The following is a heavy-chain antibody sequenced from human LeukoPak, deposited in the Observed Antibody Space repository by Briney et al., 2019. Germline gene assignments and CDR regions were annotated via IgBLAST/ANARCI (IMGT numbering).Heavy chain of an antibody. CDR3: ATTVTTGYYYGMDV. CDR1: GGSISSCY. D-gene: IGHD4-17*01. Sequence: PSETLSLTCTVSGGSISSCYWSWIRQPPGKGLEWIGYIYYSGSTNYNPSLKSRVTISVDTSKNQFSLKLSSVTAADTAVYYCATTVTTGYYYGMDVWGQGTTVTVSS. J-gene: IGHJ6*02. V-gene: IGHV4-59*01. CDR2: IYYSGST.